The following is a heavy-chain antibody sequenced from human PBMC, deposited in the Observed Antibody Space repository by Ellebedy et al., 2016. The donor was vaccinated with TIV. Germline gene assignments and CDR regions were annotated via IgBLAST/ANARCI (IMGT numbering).Heavy chain of an antibody. CDR2: ITESGGNT. J-gene: IGHJ3*01. V-gene: IGHV3-23*01. CDR1: GLTFSSHA. CDR3: ARDPVGVGPAFDV. Sequence: GESLKISCAASGLTFSSHALSWVRQAPGKGLEWVSSITESGGNTSYADSVKGRFTISRDNSKDTLFLQMNSLSAEDTAIYFCARDPVGVGPAFDVWGQGTMVTVSS. D-gene: IGHD4-23*01.